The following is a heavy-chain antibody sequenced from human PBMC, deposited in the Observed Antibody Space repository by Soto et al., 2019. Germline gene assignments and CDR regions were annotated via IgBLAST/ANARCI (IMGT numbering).Heavy chain of an antibody. V-gene: IGHV1-3*01. CDR2: INAGNGNT. Sequence: ASVKVSCKASGYTFTSYAMHWVRQAPGQRLEWMGWINAGNGNTKYSQKFQGRVTITRDTSASTAYMELSSLRSEDTAVYYSAREKRAVGATTFYYYYGMDVWGQGTTVTVSS. CDR1: GYTFTSYA. D-gene: IGHD1-26*01. CDR3: AREKRAVGATTFYYYYGMDV. J-gene: IGHJ6*02.